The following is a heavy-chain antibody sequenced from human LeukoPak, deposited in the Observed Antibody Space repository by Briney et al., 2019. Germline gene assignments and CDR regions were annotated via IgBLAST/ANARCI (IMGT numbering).Heavy chain of an antibody. CDR2: INPNSGGT. Sequence: ASLKVSCKASGYTFTGYYMHWVRQAPGQGLEWMGRINPNSGGTNYAQKFQGRVTMTRDTSISTAYMELSRLRSDDTAVYYCARRVGATGGVNWFDPWGQGTLVTVSS. CDR1: GYTFTGYY. CDR3: ARRVGATGGVNWFDP. V-gene: IGHV1-2*06. J-gene: IGHJ5*02. D-gene: IGHD1-26*01.